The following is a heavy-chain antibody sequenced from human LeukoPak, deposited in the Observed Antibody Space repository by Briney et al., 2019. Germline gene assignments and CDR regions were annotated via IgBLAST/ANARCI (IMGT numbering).Heavy chain of an antibody. CDR3: ARDWNEYYFDY. J-gene: IGHJ4*02. Sequence: GRSLRLSCAASGFTFSSYAMHWGRQAPGKGLEWVAVISYDGSNKYHSDSVQGRFTISRDNSKNTLYLQMNSLRAEDTAVYYCARDWNEYYFDYWGQGTLVTVSS. CDR2: ISYDGSNK. V-gene: IGHV3-30*04. CDR1: GFTFSSYA. D-gene: IGHD1-1*01.